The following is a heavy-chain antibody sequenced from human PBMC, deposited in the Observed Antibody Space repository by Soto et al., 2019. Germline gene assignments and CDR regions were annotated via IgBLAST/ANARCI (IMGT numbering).Heavy chain of an antibody. Sequence: GESLKISCKGSGYSFAGYWITWVRQKPGKGLEWMGRIDPSDSQTYYSPSFRGHVTISATKSITTVFMQWSSLRASDTAMYYCARQIYDSDTGPNFQYYFDSWGQGTPVTVSS. CDR2: IDPSDSQT. J-gene: IGHJ4*02. CDR1: GYSFAGYW. CDR3: ARQIYDSDTGPNFQYYFDS. D-gene: IGHD3-22*01. V-gene: IGHV5-10-1*01.